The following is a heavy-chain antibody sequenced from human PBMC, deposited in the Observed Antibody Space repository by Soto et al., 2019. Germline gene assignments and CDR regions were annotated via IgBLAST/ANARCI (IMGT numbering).Heavy chain of an antibody. D-gene: IGHD2-21*02. CDR3: ARDPHGDYSSDY. J-gene: IGHJ4*02. CDR2: ISAYNGNT. V-gene: IGHV1-18*01. Sequence: QVQLVQSGAEVKKPGASVKVSCKASGYTFTSYGISWVRQAPGQGLEWMGWISAYNGNTNYAQKVQGRVNMNTATSTPTAYMELRSLRSDDTAVYYCARDPHGDYSSDYWGQGTLVTVSS. CDR1: GYTFTSYG.